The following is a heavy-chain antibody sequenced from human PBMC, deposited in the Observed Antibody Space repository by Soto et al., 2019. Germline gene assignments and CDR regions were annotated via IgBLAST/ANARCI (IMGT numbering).Heavy chain of an antibody. CDR1: GGTFGSYA. J-gene: IGHJ6*02. D-gene: IGHD2-2*01. CDR2: IIPIPGTA. CDR3: ARSQASSTSLEIYYSYYYGMDV. V-gene: IGHV1-69*01. Sequence: QVQLVQSGAEVKKPGSSVKVSCKASGGTFGSYAISWVRQAPGQGLEWMGGIIPIPGTANYAQKFQGRVTIAADESTSTAYMELSSLRSEDTAVYYCARSQASSTSLEIYYSYYYGMDVWGQGTTVTVSS.